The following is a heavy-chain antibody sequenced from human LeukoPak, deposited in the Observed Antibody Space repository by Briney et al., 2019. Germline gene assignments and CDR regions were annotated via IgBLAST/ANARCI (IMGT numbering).Heavy chain of an antibody. Sequence: GGSLRLSCAASGFTFSSYGMHWVRQAPGKGLEWVAVISYDGSNKYYADSAKGRFTISRDNSKNTLYLQMNSLRAEDTAVYYCAKDHYYDSSGGFDYWGQGTLVTVSS. V-gene: IGHV3-30*18. CDR3: AKDHYYDSSGGFDY. J-gene: IGHJ4*02. D-gene: IGHD3-22*01. CDR1: GFTFSSYG. CDR2: ISYDGSNK.